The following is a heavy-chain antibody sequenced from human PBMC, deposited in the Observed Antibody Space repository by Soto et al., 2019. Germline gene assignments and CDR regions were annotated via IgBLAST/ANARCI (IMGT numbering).Heavy chain of an antibody. CDR2: ISGNGDTT. D-gene: IGHD3-10*01. V-gene: IGHV3-23*01. Sequence: EVQLLESGGGLVQPGGSLRLSCAASGFRFSGYAMNWVRQAPGKGLEWVSVISGNGDTTFYADSVKGRLTISRDNSSNTLYLQMNSLRAEDTAVYYCAKKSYCCAGDRGPLDIWGQGTMVTVSS. J-gene: IGHJ3*02. CDR3: AKKSYCCAGDRGPLDI. CDR1: GFRFSGYA.